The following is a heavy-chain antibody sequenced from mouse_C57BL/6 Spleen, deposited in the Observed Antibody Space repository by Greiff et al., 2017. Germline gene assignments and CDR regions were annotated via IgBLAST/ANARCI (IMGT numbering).Heavy chain of an antibody. V-gene: IGHV1-18*01. D-gene: IGHD2-4*01. J-gene: IGHJ3*01. CDR1: GYTFTDYN. CDR3: ARRYYDYDGGSFAY. CDR2: INPNNGGT. Sequence: EVQLQQSGPVLVKPGASVKIPCKASGYTFTDYNMDWVKQSHGKGLEWIGDINPNNGGTIYNQKFKGKATLTVVKSSSTAYMELRSLTSEEAAVYYCARRYYDYDGGSFAYWGQGTLVTVSA.